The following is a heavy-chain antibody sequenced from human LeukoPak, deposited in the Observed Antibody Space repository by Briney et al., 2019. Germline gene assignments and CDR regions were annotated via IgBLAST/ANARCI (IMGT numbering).Heavy chain of an antibody. D-gene: IGHD6-19*01. CDR2: VRYDGSKE. CDR3: AKIWLGREVTTDRSDY. CDR1: GFTFSSYG. J-gene: IGHJ4*02. Sequence: AGGSLRLSCAASGFTFSSYGMHWVRQSPGKGLEWVAFVRYDGSKEYYADSVKGRFTISRGNSKNTLHLQMNSLRPEDTALYYCAKIWLGREVTTDRSDYWGRGTLVTVSS. V-gene: IGHV3-30*02.